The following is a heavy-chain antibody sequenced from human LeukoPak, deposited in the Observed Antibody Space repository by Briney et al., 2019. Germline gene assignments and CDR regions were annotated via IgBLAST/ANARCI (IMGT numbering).Heavy chain of an antibody. CDR2: IRYDGSNK. J-gene: IGHJ4*02. CDR3: ATRTVTPPPSNFDY. V-gene: IGHV3-30*02. CDR1: GFTFSSYG. D-gene: IGHD4-17*01. Sequence: GGSLRLSCAASGFTFSSYGMHWVRQPPGKGLEWVAFIRYDGSNKYYADSVKGRFTISRDNSKNTLYLQMNSLRVEDTAVYYCATRTVTPPPSNFDYWGQGTLVTVSS.